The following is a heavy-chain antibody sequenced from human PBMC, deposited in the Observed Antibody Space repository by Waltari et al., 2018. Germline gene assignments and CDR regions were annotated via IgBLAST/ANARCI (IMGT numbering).Heavy chain of an antibody. Sequence: EVQLVESGGGLVQPGRSLRLSCAASGFTFDDYAMHWVRPAPWKGLEWVSGISWNSGSRGYADSVKGRFTISRDNAKNSLYLQMNSLRAEDTALYYCAKAECSGGSCYDAFDIWGQGTMVTVSS. V-gene: IGHV3-9*01. CDR2: ISWNSGSR. D-gene: IGHD2-15*01. J-gene: IGHJ3*02. CDR3: AKAECSGGSCYDAFDI. CDR1: GFTFDDYA.